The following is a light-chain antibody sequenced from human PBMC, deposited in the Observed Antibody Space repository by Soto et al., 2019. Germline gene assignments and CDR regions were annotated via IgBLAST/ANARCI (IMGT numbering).Light chain of an antibody. CDR2: DAS. CDR3: QQYDGN. J-gene: IGKJ3*01. CDR1: QSINRW. Sequence: DIQMTQSPSTLATSVGNRVTITCRASQSINRWLAWYQQKPGKAPKVLIYDASSLESGVPSRFSGSGSGTEVTLTSPSMQPYDFQTYYCQQYDGNFGPGTKVDFK. V-gene: IGKV1-5*01.